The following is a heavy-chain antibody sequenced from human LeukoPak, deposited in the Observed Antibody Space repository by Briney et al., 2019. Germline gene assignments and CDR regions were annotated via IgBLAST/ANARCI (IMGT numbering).Heavy chain of an antibody. D-gene: IGHD3-16*01. J-gene: IGHJ4*02. V-gene: IGHV4-59*01. CDR1: GGSISSYY. Sequence: SETLSPTCTVSGGSISSYYWSWIRQPPGKGLEWIGYIYYSGSTNYNPSLKSRVTISVDTSKNQFSLKLSSVTAADTAVYYCARGNGGGFINPYFDYWGQGTLVTVSS. CDR2: IYYSGST. CDR3: ARGNGGGFINPYFDY.